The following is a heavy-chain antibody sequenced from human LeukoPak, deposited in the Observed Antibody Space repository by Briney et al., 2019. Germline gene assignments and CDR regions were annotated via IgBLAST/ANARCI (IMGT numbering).Heavy chain of an antibody. J-gene: IGHJ4*02. CDR1: GGTFSSYT. D-gene: IGHD4-11*01. Sequence: ASVKVSCKASGGTFSSYTINWVRQATGQGLEWMGWMNPNSGNTGYAQKFQGRVTITRNTSISTAYMELSSLRSEDTAVYYCARGSYSRDYWGQGTLVTVSS. CDR2: MNPNSGNT. CDR3: ARGSYSRDY. V-gene: IGHV1-8*03.